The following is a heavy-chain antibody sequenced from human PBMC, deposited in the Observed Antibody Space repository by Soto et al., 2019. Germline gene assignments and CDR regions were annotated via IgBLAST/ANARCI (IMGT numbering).Heavy chain of an antibody. Sequence: ASVKVSCKVSGYSLTELSMHWVRQMPGKGLEWMGRIDPSDSYTNYSPSFQGHVTISADKSIRTAYLQWSSLKASVPAMYYCARLTPHIDAFDIWGQGTMVTVSS. J-gene: IGHJ3*02. CDR1: GYSLTELS. V-gene: IGHV5-10-1*01. CDR2: IDPSDSYT. CDR3: ARLTPHIDAFDI.